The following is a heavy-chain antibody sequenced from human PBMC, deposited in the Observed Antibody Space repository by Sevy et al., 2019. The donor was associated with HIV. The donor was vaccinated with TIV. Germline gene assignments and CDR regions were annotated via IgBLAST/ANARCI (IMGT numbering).Heavy chain of an antibody. Sequence: ASVKVSCKASGYTFTGDYLHWMRQAPGQGLEWMGRVYPNSGGTNYAQTFQGRVTMTRDTSISTAYMELSRLRSDDTAVYYCARDGGGGTTNSGMDVWGQGTTVTVSS. CDR3: ARDGGGGTTNSGMDV. CDR1: GYTFTGDY. D-gene: IGHD1-7*01. J-gene: IGHJ6*02. V-gene: IGHV1-2*06. CDR2: VYPNSGGT.